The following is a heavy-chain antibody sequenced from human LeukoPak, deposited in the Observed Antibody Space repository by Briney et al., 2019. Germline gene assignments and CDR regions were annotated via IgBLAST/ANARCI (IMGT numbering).Heavy chain of an antibody. CDR2: ISHSGTT. CDR3: ARSNSESYYRGYYFDY. D-gene: IGHD1-26*01. V-gene: IGHV4-59*01. Sequence: PSETLSLTCTVSGGSISSFYWSWIRQPPEKGLEWIGYISHSGTTNYNPSLKSRVTISVDTSMNQFSLKLSSVTAADTAVYYCARSNSESYYRGYYFDYRGQGTLVTVSS. J-gene: IGHJ4*02. CDR1: GGSISSFY.